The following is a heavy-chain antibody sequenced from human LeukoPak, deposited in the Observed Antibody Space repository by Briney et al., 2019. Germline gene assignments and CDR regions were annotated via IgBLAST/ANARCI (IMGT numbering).Heavy chain of an antibody. Sequence: SQTLSLTCTVSGGSIISSAYYWSWIRQPPGKGPEWIGYIYYSGSTYYNPSLKSRVTISLDTSKNQFSLKLSSVTAADTAVYYCVRTEVSSGSEDYWGQGTLVTVSS. CDR2: IYYSGST. J-gene: IGHJ4*02. CDR1: GGSIISSAYY. D-gene: IGHD6-19*01. CDR3: VRTEVSSGSEDY. V-gene: IGHV4-30-4*08.